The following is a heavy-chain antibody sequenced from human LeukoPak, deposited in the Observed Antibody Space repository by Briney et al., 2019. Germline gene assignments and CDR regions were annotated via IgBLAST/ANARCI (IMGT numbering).Heavy chain of an antibody. CDR2: ISGSGGST. D-gene: IGHD3-3*01. CDR3: ARDERLLSFLK. V-gene: IGHV3-23*01. Sequence: GGSLRLSCAASGFTFSSYGMSWVRQAPGKGLEWDSAISGSGGSTYYADSVKGRFTISRDNSKNTLYLQMNSLRAEDTAIYYCARDERLLSFLKWGQGTLVTVSS. J-gene: IGHJ4*02. CDR1: GFTFSSYG.